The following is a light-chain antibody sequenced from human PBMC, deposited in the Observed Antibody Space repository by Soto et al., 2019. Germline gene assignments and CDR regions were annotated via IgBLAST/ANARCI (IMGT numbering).Light chain of an antibody. CDR1: QSVLSTSNNKNY. CDR2: WAS. CDR3: QQYYSTLLT. J-gene: IGKJ4*01. Sequence: DIVLTQSPDSLAVSLGERATINCKSSQSVLSTSNNKNYFAWYQQKPGQPPKLLIYWASTRESGVPDRFSGSGSGIDFTLTIGSLQAEDVALYYCQQYYSTLLTFGGGTKV. V-gene: IGKV4-1*01.